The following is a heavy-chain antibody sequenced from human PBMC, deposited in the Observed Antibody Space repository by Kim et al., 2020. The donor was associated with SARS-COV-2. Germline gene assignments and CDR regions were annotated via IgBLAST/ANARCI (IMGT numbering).Heavy chain of an antibody. Sequence: PSLKRRVTISVDTSKNQFSLRLSSVTAADTAEYYCARQGRMGGYYIFDYWGQGTLGTFSS. CDR3: ARQGRMGGYYIFDY. J-gene: IGHJ4*02. V-gene: IGHV4-59*08. D-gene: IGHD3-22*01.